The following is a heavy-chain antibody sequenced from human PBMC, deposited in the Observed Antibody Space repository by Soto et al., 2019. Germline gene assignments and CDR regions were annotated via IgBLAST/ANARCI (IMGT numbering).Heavy chain of an antibody. V-gene: IGHV1-18*04. J-gene: IGHJ4*02. Sequence: QVQLVQSGAEVKKPGASVKVSCKASGYTFNSHGISWVRQAPGHGLEWMGWISAYNGNTNDAQRLKGTVIMTTDTSTSTAYMDLRSLTSDDTAVYYCARGVSTTWYEPTDYWGQGTLVTVSS. CDR3: ARGVSTTWYEPTDY. CDR2: ISAYNGNT. CDR1: GYTFNSHG. D-gene: IGHD6-13*01.